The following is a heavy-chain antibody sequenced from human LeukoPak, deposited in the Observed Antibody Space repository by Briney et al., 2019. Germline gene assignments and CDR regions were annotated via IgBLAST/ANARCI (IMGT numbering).Heavy chain of an antibody. CDR3: ARHPSYSSGWPLDY. CDR1: GYSFASHW. V-gene: IGHV5-51*01. D-gene: IGHD6-19*01. CDR2: IYAGDSDT. Sequence: GESLKISCKGSGYSFASHWIGWVRPRPGKGLEWMGIIYAGDSDTRYSPSFQGQVTISADKSISTAYLQWSSLKASDTAMYYCARHPSYSSGWPLDYRGQGTLVTVSS. J-gene: IGHJ4*02.